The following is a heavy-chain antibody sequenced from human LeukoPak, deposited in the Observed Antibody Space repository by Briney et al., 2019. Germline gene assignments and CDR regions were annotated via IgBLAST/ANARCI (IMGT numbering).Heavy chain of an antibody. D-gene: IGHD1-26*01. V-gene: IGHV3-73*01. Sequence: GGSLRLSCAASGVTFSGSAVHWVRQASGKGLEWVGRIRSKANSYATAYGASVKGRFTISRDDSKNTAYLQMNSLKTEDTAVYFCTRHQSDTLWELPFFDYWGQGTLVTVSS. CDR2: IRSKANSYAT. CDR1: GVTFSGSA. CDR3: TRHQSDTLWELPFFDY. J-gene: IGHJ4*02.